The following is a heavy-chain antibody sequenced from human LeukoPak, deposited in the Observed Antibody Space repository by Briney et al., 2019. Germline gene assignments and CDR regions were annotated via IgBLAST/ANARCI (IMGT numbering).Heavy chain of an antibody. Sequence: SETLSLTCGVSGGSFNSDDYDWNWIRQPPGRGLEWIGYIYYGGNTNYNPSLRSRVTISMDTSKNQFSLKVNSVTAADTAVYFCASGPRNYYYSGSYHYWGQGTLVTVSS. V-gene: IGHV4-61*08. D-gene: IGHD3-10*01. CDR1: GGSFNSDDYD. J-gene: IGHJ4*02. CDR3: ASGPRNYYYSGSYHY. CDR2: IYYGGNT.